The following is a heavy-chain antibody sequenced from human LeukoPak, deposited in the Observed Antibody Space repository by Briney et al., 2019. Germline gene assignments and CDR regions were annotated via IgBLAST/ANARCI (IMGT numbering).Heavy chain of an antibody. Sequence: SETLSLTCTVSGGSISSYYWSWIRQPSGKGLEWIGYIYYSGSTNYNPSLKSRVTISVDTSKNQFSLKLSSVTAADTAVYYCARGSGRYGAFDIWGQGTMVTVSS. V-gene: IGHV4-59*08. J-gene: IGHJ3*02. CDR1: GGSISSYY. D-gene: IGHD3-10*01. CDR3: ARGSGRYGAFDI. CDR2: IYYSGST.